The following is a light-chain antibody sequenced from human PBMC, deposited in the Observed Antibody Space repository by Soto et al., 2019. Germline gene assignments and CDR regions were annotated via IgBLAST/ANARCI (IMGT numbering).Light chain of an antibody. Sequence: DIQLTQSPSFLSASVGDRVTITCRASQGISSYLAWYQQKPGKAPKLLIYAASTLQSGVPSRFSGSESGTEFTLTISSLQPEDFANYYCQQLNTYPFTFGGGTKVEIK. V-gene: IGKV1-9*01. CDR2: AAS. J-gene: IGKJ4*01. CDR1: QGISSY. CDR3: QQLNTYPFT.